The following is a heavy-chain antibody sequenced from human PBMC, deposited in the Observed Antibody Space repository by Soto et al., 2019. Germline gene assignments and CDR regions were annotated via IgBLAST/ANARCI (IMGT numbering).Heavy chain of an antibody. D-gene: IGHD2-15*01. CDR1: GFTFSSYA. CDR3: AKPNSVVATYWYFDL. Sequence: GGSLGLSCAASGFTFSSYAMSWVRQAPGKGLEWVSAISGSGGSTYYADSVKGRFTISRDNSKNTLYLQMNSLRAEDTAVYYCAKPNSVVATYWYFDLWGRGTLVTVSS. V-gene: IGHV3-23*01. CDR2: ISGSGGST. J-gene: IGHJ2*01.